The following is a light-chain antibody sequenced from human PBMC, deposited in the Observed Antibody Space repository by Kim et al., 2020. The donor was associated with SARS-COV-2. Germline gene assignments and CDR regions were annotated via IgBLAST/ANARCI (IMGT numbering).Light chain of an antibody. Sequence: ALGQTVRITCQGDSLRSYYASWYQQKPGQAPVLVIYGKNNRPSGIPDRFSGSSSGNTASLTITGAQAEDEADYYCNSRGSSGNHRVFGGGTQLTVL. J-gene: IGLJ3*02. CDR2: GKN. V-gene: IGLV3-19*01. CDR1: SLRSYY. CDR3: NSRGSSGNHRV.